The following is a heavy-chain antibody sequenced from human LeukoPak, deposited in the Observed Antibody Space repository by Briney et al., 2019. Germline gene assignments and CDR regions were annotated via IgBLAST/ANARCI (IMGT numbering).Heavy chain of an antibody. J-gene: IGHJ4*02. CDR3: ARVAAAGTMVDY. V-gene: IGHV4-34*01. CDR1: GGSFGGYY. D-gene: IGHD6-13*01. Sequence: SETLSLTCADYGGSFGGYYWSWIRQPPGKGLEWIGEINHSGSTNYNPSLKSRVTISVDTSKNQSSLTLSSVTAADTAVYYCARVAAAGTMVDYWGQGTLVTISS. CDR2: INHSGST.